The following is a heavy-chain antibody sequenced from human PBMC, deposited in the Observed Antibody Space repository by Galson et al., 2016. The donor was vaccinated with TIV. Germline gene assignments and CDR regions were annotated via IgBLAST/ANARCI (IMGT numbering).Heavy chain of an antibody. Sequence: SLRLSCAASGISVNINYMTWVRQAPGKGLEWVSLISDGGKTYYRDSVKGRFAISRDNSKNTLYLQMNSLRLEDTALYYCVKAPVTTLTTPNFDFWGQGTLVTVSS. J-gene: IGHJ4*02. CDR1: GISVNINY. CDR2: ISDGGKT. V-gene: IGHV3-53*01. D-gene: IGHD4-11*01. CDR3: VKAPVTTLTTPNFDF.